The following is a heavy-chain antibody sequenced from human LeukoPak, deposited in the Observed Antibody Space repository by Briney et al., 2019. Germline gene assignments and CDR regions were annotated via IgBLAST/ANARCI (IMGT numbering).Heavy chain of an antibody. CDR1: GGTFSSYA. D-gene: IGHD2-15*01. V-gene: IGHV1-69*01. J-gene: IGHJ4*02. Sequence: SVKVSCKASGGTFSSYAISWVRQAPGQGLEWMGGIIPIFGTANYSQKVQGRVTITADESTSTAYMELSSLRYEDTAVYYCARGPGCSGGSCPFTYWGQGTLVTVSS. CDR3: ARGPGCSGGSCPFTY. CDR2: IIPIFGTA.